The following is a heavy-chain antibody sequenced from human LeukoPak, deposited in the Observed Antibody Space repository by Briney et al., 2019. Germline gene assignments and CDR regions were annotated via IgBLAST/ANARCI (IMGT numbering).Heavy chain of an antibody. CDR2: LYFGGST. J-gene: IGHJ4*02. D-gene: IGHD5-12*01. V-gene: IGHV4-59*01. Sequence: SETLSLTCSVSGASISTYYWSWIRQPPGKGLEWIGYLYFGGSTNYNPSLKSRVTISPDKSKNQFSLKLNSVTAADTAVYYCARAGGSWSFDYLGQGTLVTASS. CDR3: ARAGGSWSFDY. CDR1: GASISTYY.